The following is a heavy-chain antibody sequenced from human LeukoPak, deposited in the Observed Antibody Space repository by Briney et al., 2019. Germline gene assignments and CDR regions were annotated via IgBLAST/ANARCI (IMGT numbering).Heavy chain of an antibody. CDR1: GYSISSGYY. V-gene: IGHV4-38-2*02. CDR2: IYYSGST. D-gene: IGHD6-13*01. J-gene: IGHJ4*02. Sequence: PSETLSLTCTVSGYSISSGYYWGWIRQPPGKGLEWIGSIYYSGSTYYNPSLKSRVTISVDTSKNQFSLKLSSVTAADTAVYYCARHRSSAAPDYWGQGTLVTVSS. CDR3: ARHRSSAAPDY.